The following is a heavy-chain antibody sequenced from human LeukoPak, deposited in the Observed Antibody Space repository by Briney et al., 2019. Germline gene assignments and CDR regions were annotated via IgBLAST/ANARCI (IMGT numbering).Heavy chain of an antibody. Sequence: SETLPLTCTVSGGSISSSSYYWGWIRQPPGKGLEWIGSIYYSGSTYYNPSLKSRVTISVDTSKNQFSLKLSSVTAADTAVYYCARDLYGSGSYYYDQENYWGQGTLVTVSS. CDR1: GGSISSSSYY. CDR3: ARDLYGSGSYYYDQENY. CDR2: IYYSGST. J-gene: IGHJ4*02. V-gene: IGHV4-39*02. D-gene: IGHD3-10*01.